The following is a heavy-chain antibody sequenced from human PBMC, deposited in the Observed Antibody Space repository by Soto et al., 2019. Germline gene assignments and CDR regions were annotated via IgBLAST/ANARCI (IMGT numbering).Heavy chain of an antibody. CDR1: GYTFTSYY. CDR2: INPSGGST. V-gene: IGHV1-46*01. CDR3: ARVDTAMVTASY. D-gene: IGHD5-18*01. J-gene: IGHJ4*02. Sequence: GASVKVSCKASGYTFTSYYMHWVRQAPGQGLEWMGIINPSGGSTSYAQKFQGRVTMTRDTSTSTVYMELRSLRSDDTAVYYCARVDTAMVTASYWGQGTLVTVSS.